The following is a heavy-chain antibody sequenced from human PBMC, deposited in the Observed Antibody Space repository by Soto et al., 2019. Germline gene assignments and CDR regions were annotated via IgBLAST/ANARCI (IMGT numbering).Heavy chain of an antibody. Sequence: GASVKVSCKASGYTFTSYYMHWVGQAPGQGLEWMGIINPSGGGTSYAQKFQGRVTMTRDTSTSTVYMELSSLRSEDTAVYYCARDSGSSWYLLSYYYYYGMDVWGQGTTVTVSS. V-gene: IGHV1-46*01. CDR3: ARDSGSSWYLLSYYYYYGMDV. CDR2: INPSGGGT. D-gene: IGHD6-13*01. CDR1: GYTFTSYY. J-gene: IGHJ6*02.